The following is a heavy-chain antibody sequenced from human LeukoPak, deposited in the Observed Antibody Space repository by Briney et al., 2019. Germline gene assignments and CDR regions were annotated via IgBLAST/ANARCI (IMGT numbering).Heavy chain of an antibody. J-gene: IGHJ4*02. D-gene: IGHD2-15*01. CDR1: GFTVSNNY. Sequence: PGGSLRLSCAASGFTVSNNYMNWVRQAPGKGLEWVSYTTGSGSTIYYADSVKGRFTISRDNAKNSLYLQMNSLRAEDTAVYYCARGRYCNGGSCYCDFWGQGTLVIVSS. CDR2: TTGSGSTI. V-gene: IGHV3-11*04. CDR3: ARGRYCNGGSCYCDF.